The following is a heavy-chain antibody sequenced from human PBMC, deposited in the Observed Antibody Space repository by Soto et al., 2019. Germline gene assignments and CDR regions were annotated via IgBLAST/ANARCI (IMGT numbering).Heavy chain of an antibody. D-gene: IGHD4-17*01. Sequence: ASVKVSCKASGGTFSSYAISWVRQAPGQGLEWMGGIIPIFGTANYAQKFQGRVTITADESTSTAYMELSSLRSEDTAVYYCARDRDYGDYEYYYGMDVWGQGTTVTVSS. V-gene: IGHV1-69*13. J-gene: IGHJ6*02. CDR1: GGTFSSYA. CDR3: ARDRDYGDYEYYYGMDV. CDR2: IIPIFGTA.